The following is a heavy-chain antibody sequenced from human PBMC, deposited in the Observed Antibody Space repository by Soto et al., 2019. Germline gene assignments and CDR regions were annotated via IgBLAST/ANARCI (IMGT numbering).Heavy chain of an antibody. Sequence: EVQLLESGGGLVQPGGSPRLSCTASGFNFNYYAMSWVRQAPGKGLEWVSSIDAAGNTYHADSVKGRFTISSDRSKNTLYLQMNSLRADDTATYYCAKDHPSNGWPAFDHWGQGTLVTVSS. D-gene: IGHD6-19*01. V-gene: IGHV3-23*01. CDR1: GFNFNYYA. J-gene: IGHJ4*02. CDR2: IDAAGNT. CDR3: AKDHPSNGWPAFDH.